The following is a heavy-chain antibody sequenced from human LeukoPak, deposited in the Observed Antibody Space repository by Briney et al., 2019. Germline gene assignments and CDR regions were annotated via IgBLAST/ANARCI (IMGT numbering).Heavy chain of an antibody. V-gene: IGHV4-39*01. CDR1: GGSISSSSYY. CDR3: ARSGYSYGYGAFDI. CDR2: VYYSGST. D-gene: IGHD5-18*01. J-gene: IGHJ3*02. Sequence: SETLSLTCTVSGGSISSSSYYWGWIRQPPGKGLEWIGSVYYSGSTYYNPSLKSRVTISVDTSKNQFSLKLSSVTTADTAVYYCARSGYSYGYGAFDISGEGTMVTVSS.